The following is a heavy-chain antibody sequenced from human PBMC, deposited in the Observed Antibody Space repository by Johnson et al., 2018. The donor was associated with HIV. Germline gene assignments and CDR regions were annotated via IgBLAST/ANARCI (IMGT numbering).Heavy chain of an antibody. J-gene: IGHJ3*01. CDR1: GFTFSSYG. CDR2: IKEDGSEK. CDR3: ARGREDF. V-gene: IGHV3-7*01. D-gene: IGHD1-26*01. Sequence: VQLVESGGGVVQPGGSLRLSCAASGFTFSSYGMHWVRQAPDKGLEWVANIKEDGSEKYYVDSVKGRFTISRDNAKNSLYLRMNSLRVDDTAVYYCARGREDFWGQGTMVTVSP.